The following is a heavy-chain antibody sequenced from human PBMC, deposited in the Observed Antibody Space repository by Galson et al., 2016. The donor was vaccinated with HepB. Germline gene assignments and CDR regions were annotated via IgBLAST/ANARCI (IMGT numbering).Heavy chain of an antibody. J-gene: IGHJ4*02. CDR3: AREPVRLDDLLTGPPKNPDY. CDR2: VSSSGDTI. V-gene: IGHV3-48*03. Sequence: SLRLSCAASGFTFSGSTMNWVRQSPGKGLEWVSYVSSSGDTIYYADSVRGRFAISRDNAKNSLYLQMNSLRAEDTAVYYCAREPVRLDDLLTGPPKNPDYWGQGTLVTVSS. D-gene: IGHD3-9*01. CDR1: GFTFSGST.